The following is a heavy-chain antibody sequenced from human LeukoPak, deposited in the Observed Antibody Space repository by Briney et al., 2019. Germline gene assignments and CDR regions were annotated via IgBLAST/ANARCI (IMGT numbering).Heavy chain of an antibody. Sequence: GGSLRLSCAASGFTFSSYGMHWVRQAPGKGLEWVAFIRYDGSNKYYADSVKGRFTISRDNSKNTLYLQMNSLRADDTAVYYCARTYCDTTACSNWFVPWGQGTLVTVSS. CDR3: ARTYCDTTACSNWFVP. D-gene: IGHD2/OR15-2a*01. V-gene: IGHV3-30*02. CDR2: IRYDGSNK. CDR1: GFTFSSYG. J-gene: IGHJ5*02.